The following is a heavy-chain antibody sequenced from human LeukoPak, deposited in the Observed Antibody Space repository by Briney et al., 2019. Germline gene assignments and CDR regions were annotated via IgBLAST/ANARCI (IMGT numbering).Heavy chain of an antibody. V-gene: IGHV4-4*09. D-gene: IGHD2-2*01. CDR3: ARQKCTSTSCLTKNAFDI. Sequence: SETLSLTCTVAGSISSYYWSWIRQPPGKGLEWIGYIYTSGSTNYNPSLKSRGTISVDTSKNQFFLDLSSVTAADTAVYYCARQKCTSTSCLTKNAFDIWGQGAMVTVSS. CDR1: GSISSYY. J-gene: IGHJ3*02. CDR2: IYTSGST.